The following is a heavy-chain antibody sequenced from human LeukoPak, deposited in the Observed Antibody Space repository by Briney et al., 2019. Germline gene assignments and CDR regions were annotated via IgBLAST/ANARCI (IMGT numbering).Heavy chain of an antibody. Sequence: SETLSLTCTVSGGSISSYYWSWIRQPPGKGLEWIGYIYYSGSTNYNPSLKSRVTISVDTSKNQFSLKLSSVTAADTAVYYCARHGSTCYYYYGMDVWGQGTTVTVSS. CDR1: GGSISSYY. CDR3: ARHGSTCYYYYGMDV. J-gene: IGHJ6*02. CDR2: IYYSGST. V-gene: IGHV4-59*01. D-gene: IGHD1-14*01.